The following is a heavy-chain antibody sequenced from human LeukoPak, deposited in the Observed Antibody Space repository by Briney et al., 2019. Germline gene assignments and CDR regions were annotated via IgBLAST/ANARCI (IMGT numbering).Heavy chain of an antibody. CDR1: GFTLSSYG. Sequence: GGSLRLSCAASGFTLSSYGMHWVRQAPGKGLEWVAVISYDGNNKYYADSVKGRFTISRDNSENTLYVQMNSLRAEDTAVYYCAKDTSPVVAAVFDYWGQGTLVTVSS. D-gene: IGHD2-15*01. J-gene: IGHJ4*02. CDR3: AKDTSPVVAAVFDY. V-gene: IGHV3-30*18. CDR2: ISYDGNNK.